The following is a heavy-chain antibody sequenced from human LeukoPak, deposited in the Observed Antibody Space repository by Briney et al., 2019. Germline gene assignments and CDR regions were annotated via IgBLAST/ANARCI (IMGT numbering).Heavy chain of an antibody. D-gene: IGHD6-13*01. CDR3: AKDQGQQLTLLFDY. V-gene: IGHV3-30*02. Sequence: AGGSLRLSCVASGFTFSSYGMHWVRQAPGKGLEWVAFIRYDGSNKYYADSVKGRFTISRDNSKNTLYLQMNSLRAEDTAVYYCAKDQGQQLTLLFDYWGQGTLVTVSS. CDR2: IRYDGSNK. CDR1: GFTFSSYG. J-gene: IGHJ4*02.